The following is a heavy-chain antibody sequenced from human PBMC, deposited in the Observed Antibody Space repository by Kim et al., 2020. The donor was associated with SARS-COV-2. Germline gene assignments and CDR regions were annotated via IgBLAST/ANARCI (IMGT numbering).Heavy chain of an antibody. D-gene: IGHD3-10*01. CDR3: ARGRITMVRGVIIRYYYYGMDV. Sequence: SETLSLTCAVYGGSFSGYYWSWIRQPPGKGLEWIGEINHSGSTNYNPSLKSRVTISVDTSKNQFSLKLSSVTAADTAVYYCARGRITMVRGVIIRYYYYGMDVWGQGTTVTVSS. CDR1: GGSFSGYY. J-gene: IGHJ6*02. V-gene: IGHV4-34*01. CDR2: INHSGST.